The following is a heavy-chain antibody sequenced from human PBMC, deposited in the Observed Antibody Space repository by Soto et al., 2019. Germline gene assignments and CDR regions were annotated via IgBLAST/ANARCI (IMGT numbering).Heavy chain of an antibody. Sequence: QEQLVESGGGLVKPGGSLRLSCAASGFTFSDAYMSWIRQAPGKGLEGVSYISHTSHYMKYSDSVEGRFTVSRDNAKNSLYLHMNSLRAEDTAVYYCAKTVGLGPFGPFSLWGCCTLVIVSS. V-gene: IGHV3-11*05. CDR2: ISHTSHYM. D-gene: IGHD3-16*01. J-gene: IGHJ2*01. CDR1: GFTFSDAY. CDR3: AKTVGLGPFGPFSL.